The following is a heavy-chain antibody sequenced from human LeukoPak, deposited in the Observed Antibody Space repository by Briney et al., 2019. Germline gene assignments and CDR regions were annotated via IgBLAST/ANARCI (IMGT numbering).Heavy chain of an antibody. CDR3: TRAGLWTYGFQDY. CDR1: GFTVSTYC. CDR2: IYSGGTT. J-gene: IGHJ4*02. V-gene: IGHV3-66*01. Sequence: PGGSLRLSCAASGFTVSTYCMNWVRQAPGKGLEWVSIIYSGGTTYYADSVKGRFTISRDDSKSTLYLQMNSLTAEDTAVYYCTRAGLWTYGFQDYWGQGVLVTVFS. D-gene: IGHD4-17*01.